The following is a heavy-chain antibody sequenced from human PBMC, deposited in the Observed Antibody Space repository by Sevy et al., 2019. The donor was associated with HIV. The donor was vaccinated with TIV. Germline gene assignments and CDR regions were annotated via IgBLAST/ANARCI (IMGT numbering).Heavy chain of an antibody. CDR2: IRQDGNEI. V-gene: IGHV3-7*01. CDR1: GFTFSSFW. J-gene: IGHJ4*02. CDR3: ARRYFDL. Sequence: GGSLRLSCKASGFTFSSFWRQWVRQAPGKRLEWVANIRQDGNEIYYGDSVKGRFTISRDNAKNALYLQMDGLRAEDTGLYYCARRYFDLWGQGTLVTVSS.